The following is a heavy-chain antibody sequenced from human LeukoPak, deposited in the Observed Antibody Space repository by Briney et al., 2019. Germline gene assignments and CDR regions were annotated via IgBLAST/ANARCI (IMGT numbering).Heavy chain of an antibody. CDR2: IIPIFGTA. CDR1: GGTFSSYA. D-gene: IGHD6-19*01. V-gene: IGHV1-69*05. Sequence: GSSVKVSCKASGGTFSSYAISWVRQAPGQGLEWMGGIIPIFGTANYAQKFQGRVTITTDESTGTAYMELSSLRSEDTAVYYCARARAVAGNGDFDYWGQGPLVTVSS. J-gene: IGHJ4*02. CDR3: ARARAVAGNGDFDY.